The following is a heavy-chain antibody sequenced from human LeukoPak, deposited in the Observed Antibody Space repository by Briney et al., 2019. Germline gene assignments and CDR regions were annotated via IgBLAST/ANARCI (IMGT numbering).Heavy chain of an antibody. CDR3: AKPTRYSSGWFYYFDY. Sequence: GGSLRLSCAASGFTFSSYAMSWVRQAPGKGLEWVSAISGSGGSTYYADSVKGRFTISRDNSKNTLYLQMNSLRAEDTAVYYCAKPTRYSSGWFYYFDYWGQGTLVTVSS. J-gene: IGHJ4*02. D-gene: IGHD6-19*01. CDR2: ISGSGGST. V-gene: IGHV3-23*01. CDR1: GFTFSSYA.